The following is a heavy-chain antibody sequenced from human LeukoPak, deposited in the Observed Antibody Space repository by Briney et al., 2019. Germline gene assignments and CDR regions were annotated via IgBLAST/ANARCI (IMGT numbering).Heavy chain of an antibody. D-gene: IGHD5-18*01. CDR2: IYYSGST. CDR3: ASRGYSYGYHGVFDY. J-gene: IGHJ4*02. Sequence: PGGSLRLSCAASGFTFSSYGMHWVRQPPGKGLEWIGSIYYSGSTYYNPSLKSRVTISVDTSKNQFSLKLSSVTAADTAVYYCASRGYSYGYHGVFDYWGQGTLVTVSS. V-gene: IGHV4-39*01. CDR1: GFTFSSYG.